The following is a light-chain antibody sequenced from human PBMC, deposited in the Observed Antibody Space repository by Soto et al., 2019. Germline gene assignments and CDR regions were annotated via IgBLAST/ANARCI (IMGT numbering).Light chain of an antibody. CDR1: SSNIGSNY. V-gene: IGLV1-47*01. J-gene: IGLJ2*01. CDR2: RNY. Sequence: QSVLTQPPSASGTPGQRVTISCPGSSSNIGSNYVYWYQQLSGTAPKLLIYRNYHRPSGVPDRFSGSKSGTSASLAVSGLRSEDEADYYCAAWDDSRSGVVFGGGTKLTVL. CDR3: AAWDDSRSGVV.